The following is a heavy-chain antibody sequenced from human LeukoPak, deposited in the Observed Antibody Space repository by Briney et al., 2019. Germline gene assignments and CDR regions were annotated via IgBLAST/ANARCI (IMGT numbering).Heavy chain of an antibody. CDR1: GFTFSSYW. D-gene: IGHD3-22*01. J-gene: IGHJ6*02. CDR3: AKSTYYYDSSGYFWDPYYYYGMDV. CDR2: ISGSGGST. Sequence: PGGSLRLSCAASGFTFSSYWMHWVRQAPGKGLEWVPAISGSGGSTYYADSVKGRFTISRDNSKNTLYLQMNSLRAEDTAVYYCAKSTYYYDSSGYFWDPYYYYGMDVWGQGTTVTVSS. V-gene: IGHV3-23*01.